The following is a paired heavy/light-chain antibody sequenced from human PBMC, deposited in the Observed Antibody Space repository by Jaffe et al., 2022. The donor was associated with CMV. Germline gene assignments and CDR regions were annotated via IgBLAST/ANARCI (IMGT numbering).Heavy chain of an antibody. CDR3: ARHEFHSGSYNDY. J-gene: IGHJ4*02. D-gene: IGHD3-10*01. CDR1: GYTFTGYY. Sequence: EVQLVQSGAEVKKPGESLRISCKGSGYTFTGYYISWVRQMPGKGLEWMVRIDPSDSYINYSPSFRGHVTVSADKSISTAYLQWSSLKASDTAMYYCARHEFHSGSYNDYWGQGTLVTVSS. V-gene: IGHV5-10-1*03. CDR2: IDPSDSYI.
Light chain of an antibody. CDR1: QNINSG. V-gene: IGKV1-5*03. Sequence: DIQMTQSPSTLSTSVGDRVTITCRASQNINSGLAWYQQKPGKAPKLLIYKASDLESGVPSRFSGSGFGTEFTLTIGGLQPDDFATYYCQQYDSYSWTFGQGTKVEIK. J-gene: IGKJ1*01. CDR3: QQYDSYSWT. CDR2: KAS.